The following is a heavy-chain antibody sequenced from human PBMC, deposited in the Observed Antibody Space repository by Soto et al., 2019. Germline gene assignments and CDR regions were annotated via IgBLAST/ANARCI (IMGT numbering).Heavy chain of an antibody. CDR3: ARGGIAAAAPPDY. J-gene: IGHJ4*02. D-gene: IGHD6-13*01. CDR2: IYYSGST. CDR1: GGSISSGGYY. V-gene: IGHV4-31*03. Sequence: QVQLQESGPGLVKPSQTLSLTCTVSGGSISSGGYYWSCIRQHPGKALEWIGYIYYSGSTYYNPSLKSRVIISVDASKNQFSLKLSSVTAADTAVYYCARGGIAAAAPPDYWGQGTLVTVSS.